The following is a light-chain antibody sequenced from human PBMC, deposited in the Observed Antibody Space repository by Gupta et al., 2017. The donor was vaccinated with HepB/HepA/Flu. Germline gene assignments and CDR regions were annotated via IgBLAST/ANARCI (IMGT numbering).Light chain of an antibody. J-gene: IGLJ2*01. V-gene: IGLV3-1*01. Sequence: DLTQHTSVSVPPGQATRLPCYGYKLGNKYACWYQQKQAQSPFLVFYQDTKRPSGIPERFSGSNSGNAATLTIIGTQARDEADYYFQAFDSSTVVFGGGTKLTVL. CDR3: QAFDSSTVV. CDR1: KLGNKY. CDR2: QDT.